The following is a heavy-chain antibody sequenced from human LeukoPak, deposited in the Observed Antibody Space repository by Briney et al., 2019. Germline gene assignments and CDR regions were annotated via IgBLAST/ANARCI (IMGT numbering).Heavy chain of an antibody. Sequence: PGGSLRLSCAASGFTVSSNYMSWVRQAPGKGLEWVSVIYSGGSTYYADSVKGRFTIARDNSKNTLYLQTNSLRAEDTAVYYCARGAVTRDFDYWGQGTLVTVSS. D-gene: IGHD4-17*01. CDR3: ARGAVTRDFDY. V-gene: IGHV3-53*01. CDR1: GFTVSSNY. J-gene: IGHJ4*02. CDR2: IYSGGST.